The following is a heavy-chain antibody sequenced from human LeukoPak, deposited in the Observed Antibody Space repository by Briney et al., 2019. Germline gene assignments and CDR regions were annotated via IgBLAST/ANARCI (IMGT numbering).Heavy chain of an antibody. Sequence: PGGSLRLSCAASGFTFSAYAMYWVRQAPGKGLEWVAVISDDGSNAYYADSVKGRFTISRDTSKNTLYLQMNSLRPEDTAVYYCARGRNSALVTPSDYWGQGALVTVSS. J-gene: IGHJ4*02. CDR3: ARGRNSALVTPSDY. D-gene: IGHD5-18*01. V-gene: IGHV3-30*04. CDR1: GFTFSAYA. CDR2: ISDDGSNA.